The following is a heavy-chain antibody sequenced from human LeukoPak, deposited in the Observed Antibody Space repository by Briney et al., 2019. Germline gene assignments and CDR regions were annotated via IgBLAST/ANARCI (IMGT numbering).Heavy chain of an antibody. Sequence: KPGRSLRLSCAASGFTFSSYAMSWFRQAPGKGLEWVGFIRSKAYGGTTEYAASVKGRFTISRDDSKSIAYLQMNSLKTEDTAVYYCTRETKWELLSDYFDYWGQGTLVTVSS. D-gene: IGHD1-26*01. V-gene: IGHV3-49*05. CDR1: GFTFSSYA. CDR2: IRSKAYGGTT. CDR3: TRETKWELLSDYFDY. J-gene: IGHJ4*02.